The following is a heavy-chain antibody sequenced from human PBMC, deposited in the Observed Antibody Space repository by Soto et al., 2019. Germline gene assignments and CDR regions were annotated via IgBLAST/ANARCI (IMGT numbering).Heavy chain of an antibody. CDR1: GFTFSSYA. CDR2: ISTSDFT. CDR3: GWAVPSWFDP. V-gene: IGHV3-23*01. J-gene: IGHJ5*02. D-gene: IGHD1-26*01. Sequence: EVQLLESGGDLVQPGGSLRLSCAASGFTFSSYAMSWVRQAPGKGLEWVSGISTSDFTYYADSVKGRFTISRDNSKNTLHLQMNSLRAEDTAVYYCGWAVPSWFDPWGQGTLVTVSS.